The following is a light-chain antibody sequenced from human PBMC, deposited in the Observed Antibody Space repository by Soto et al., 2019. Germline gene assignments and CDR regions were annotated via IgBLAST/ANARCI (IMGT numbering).Light chain of an antibody. V-gene: IGKV1D-12*01. CDR2: AAS. Sequence: DIQMTQSPSSVSASVSDRVTITCRASQGISGWLAWYQQKPGKAPKLLIYAASSLQSGVPSRFSGSRSGPDFTLTISSLQPEDFATFYCQQANSFPHPFGPGTQVDIK. CDR3: QQANSFPHP. J-gene: IGKJ3*01. CDR1: QGISGW.